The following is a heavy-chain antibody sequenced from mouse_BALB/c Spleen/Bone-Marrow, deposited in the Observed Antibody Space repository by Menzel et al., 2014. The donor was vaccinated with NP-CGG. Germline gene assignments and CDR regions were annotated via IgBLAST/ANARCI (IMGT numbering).Heavy chain of an antibody. Sequence: VKVVESAADLARPGASVKMSCKPSGYTFTTYTMHWVKRRLGQGLEWIGYINPTTGYTEYNQKFKDKTTLTADKSSSTAYMQLSSLTSGDSAVYYCARSRYYGSSYWYFDVWGAGTTVTVSS. CDR2: INPTTGYT. D-gene: IGHD1-1*01. V-gene: IGHV1-4*02. CDR1: GYTFTTYT. CDR3: ARSRYYGSSYWYFDV. J-gene: IGHJ1*01.